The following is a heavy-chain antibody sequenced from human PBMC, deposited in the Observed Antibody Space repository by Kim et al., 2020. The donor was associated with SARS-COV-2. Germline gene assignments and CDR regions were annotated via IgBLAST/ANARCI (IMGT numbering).Heavy chain of an antibody. Sequence: CRGRVTITADESTSTAYMELSSLRSEDTAVYYCARGGAVAAPYYYYGMDVWGQGTTVTVSS. J-gene: IGHJ6*02. V-gene: IGHV1-69*01. CDR3: ARGGAVAAPYYYYGMDV. D-gene: IGHD6-19*01.